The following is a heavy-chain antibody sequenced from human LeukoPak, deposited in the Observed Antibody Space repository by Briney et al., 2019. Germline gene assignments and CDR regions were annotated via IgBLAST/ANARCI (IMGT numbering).Heavy chain of an antibody. D-gene: IGHD6-19*01. CDR2: IYYSGST. Sequence: PSETLSLTCTVSGGSISISSYYWGWLRQPPGKGLEWIGSIYYSGSTYYNPSLKSRVTISVDTSKNQFSLKLSSVTAADTAVYYCARAIAVAGPIDYWGQGTLVTVSS. J-gene: IGHJ4*02. V-gene: IGHV4-39*01. CDR3: ARAIAVAGPIDY. CDR1: GGSISISSYY.